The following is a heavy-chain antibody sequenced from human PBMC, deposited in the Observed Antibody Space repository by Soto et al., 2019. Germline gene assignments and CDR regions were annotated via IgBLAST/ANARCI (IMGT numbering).Heavy chain of an antibody. CDR1: GFTFSSYW. CDR2: INPGGSIT. J-gene: IGHJ4*02. D-gene: IGHD7-27*01. V-gene: IGHV3-74*01. CDR3: ARVSTGEYGVWNY. Sequence: EEQLVESGGGLVQPGGSLRLSCAASGFTFSSYWMHWVRQAPGKGLVWVSRINPGGSITAYADSVKGRFTISRDNAKNTLYLQMYTLRGDETAVYYCARVSTGEYGVWNYWGQGTLVTVSS.